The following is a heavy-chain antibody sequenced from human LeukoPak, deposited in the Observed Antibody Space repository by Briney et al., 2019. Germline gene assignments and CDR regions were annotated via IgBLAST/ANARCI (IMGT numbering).Heavy chain of an antibody. CDR3: ARARSVGNNFDY. CDR2: IYYSGST. V-gene: IGHV4-30-4*08. CDR1: GGSISSGDYY. D-gene: IGHD4-23*01. J-gene: IGHJ4*02. Sequence: PSETLSLTCTVSGGSISSGDYYWSWIRQPPGKGREWIVYIYYSGSTYYNPPLKSRVTISVDTSKNQFSLKLSSVTAADTAVYYCARARSVGNNFDYWGQGTLVTVSS.